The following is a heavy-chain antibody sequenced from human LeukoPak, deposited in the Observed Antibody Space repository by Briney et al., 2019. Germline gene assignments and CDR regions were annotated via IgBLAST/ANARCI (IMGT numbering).Heavy chain of an antibody. J-gene: IGHJ4*02. CDR2: IYTGGST. D-gene: IGHD6-6*01. V-gene: IGHV4-4*07. CDR1: GGSISSDY. CDR3: ARVGKYSSSLVFDY. Sequence: PSETLSLTCTVSGGSISSDYWSWIRQPAGKGLEWIGRIYTGGSTNYNPSLKSRVTMSVDTSKNQFSLKLSSVTAADTAVYYCARVGKYSSSLVFDYWGQGTLVTVSS.